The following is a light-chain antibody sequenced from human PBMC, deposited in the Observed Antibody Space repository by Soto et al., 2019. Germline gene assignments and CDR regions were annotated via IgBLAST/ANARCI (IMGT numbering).Light chain of an antibody. V-gene: IGLV2-8*01. Sequence: QSALTQLPSASGSPGQSVTISCTGTSRDVGGCNYVSWYQQHPGKAPKLLIYEVSKRPSGVPDRFSGSKSGNTASLTVSGLQTEDEADYYCSSYAGSNKRYVFGTGTKVTVL. CDR1: SRDVGGCNY. J-gene: IGLJ1*01. CDR2: EVS. CDR3: SSYAGSNKRYV.